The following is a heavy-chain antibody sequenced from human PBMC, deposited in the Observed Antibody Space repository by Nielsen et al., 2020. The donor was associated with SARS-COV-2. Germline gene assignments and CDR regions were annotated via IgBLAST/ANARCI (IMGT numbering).Heavy chain of an antibody. D-gene: IGHD4-17*01. CDR1: GFIFSGHA. CDR3: ARGAYGDPFDY. CDR2: ISGSGDST. V-gene: IGHV3-23*01. J-gene: IGHJ4*02. Sequence: GGSLRLSCSASGFIFSGHAMSWVRQAPGKGLEWLSGISGSGDSTFYADSVKGRFTISRDNSKNTLYLQMNSLRADDTAVYYCARGAYGDPFDYWGQGTLVTVSS.